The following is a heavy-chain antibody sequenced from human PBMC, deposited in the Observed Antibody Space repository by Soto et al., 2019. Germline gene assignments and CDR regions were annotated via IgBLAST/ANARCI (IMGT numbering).Heavy chain of an antibody. CDR3: AKIVVPAVPNYYGMDV. CDR1: GFTFSSYA. D-gene: IGHD2-2*01. V-gene: IGHV3-23*01. Sequence: PGGSLRLSCAASGFTFSSYAMSWVRQAPGKGLEWVSAISGSGGSTYYADSVKGRFTISRDNSKNTLYLQMNSLRAEDTAVYYCAKIVVPAVPNYYGMDVWGQGTTVTVSS. J-gene: IGHJ6*02. CDR2: ISGSGGST.